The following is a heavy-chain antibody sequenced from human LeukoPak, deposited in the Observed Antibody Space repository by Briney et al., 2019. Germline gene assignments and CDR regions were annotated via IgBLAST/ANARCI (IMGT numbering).Heavy chain of an antibody. CDR3: TRDRDYYGSGKRFDY. V-gene: IGHV3-49*03. CDR1: GFTFGDYA. D-gene: IGHD3-10*01. CDR2: IRSKAYGGTT. Sequence: GGSLRLSCTASGFTFGDYAMSWFRQAPGKGLEWVGFIRSKAYGGTTEYAASVKGRFTISRDDSKSIAYLQMNSLKTEDTAVYYCTRDRDYYGSGKRFDYWGQGTLVTVSS. J-gene: IGHJ4*02.